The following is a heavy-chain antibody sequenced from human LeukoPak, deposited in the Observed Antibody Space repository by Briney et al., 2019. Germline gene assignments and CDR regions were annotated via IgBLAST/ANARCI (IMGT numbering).Heavy chain of an antibody. V-gene: IGHV4-4*07. CDR2: IYTSGST. CDR1: GGSISSYY. J-gene: IGHJ5*02. Sequence: SETLSLTCTVSGGSISSYYWSWIRQPAGKGLEWIGRIYTSGSTNYNPSLKSRVSISVDKSKNQFSVKLSSVTAADTAVYYCARLLLQQSHRFDPWGQGTLITVSS. CDR3: ARLLLQQSHRFDP. D-gene: IGHD3-22*01.